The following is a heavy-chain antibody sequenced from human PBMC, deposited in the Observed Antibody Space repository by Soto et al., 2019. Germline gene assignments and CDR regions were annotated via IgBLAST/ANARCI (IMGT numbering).Heavy chain of an antibody. J-gene: IGHJ6*02. CDR2: ISYDGSNK. CDR1: GFTFSSYG. CDR3: AKDNLWFGELYYYYYGMDV. V-gene: IGHV3-30*18. Sequence: VQLVESGGGVVQPGRSLRLSCAASGFTFSSYGMHWVRQAPGKGLEWVAVISYDGSNKYYADSVKGRFTISRDNSKNTLYLQMNSLRAEDTAVYYCAKDNLWFGELYYYYYGMDVWGQGTTVTVSS. D-gene: IGHD3-10*01.